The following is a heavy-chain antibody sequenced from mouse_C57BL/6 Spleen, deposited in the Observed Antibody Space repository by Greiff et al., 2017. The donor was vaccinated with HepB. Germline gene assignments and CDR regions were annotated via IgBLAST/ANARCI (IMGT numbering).Heavy chain of an antibody. V-gene: IGHV1-26*01. CDR2: INPNNGGT. D-gene: IGHD1-1*01. CDR3: ARSSSYYGSSYWYFDV. Sequence: EVQLQQSGPELVKPGASVKISCKASGYTFTDYYMNWVKQSHGKSLEWIGDINPNNGGTSYNQKFKGKATLTVDKSSSTAYMELRSLTSEDSAVYYCARSSSYYGSSYWYFDVWGTGTTVTVSS. J-gene: IGHJ1*03. CDR1: GYTFTDYY.